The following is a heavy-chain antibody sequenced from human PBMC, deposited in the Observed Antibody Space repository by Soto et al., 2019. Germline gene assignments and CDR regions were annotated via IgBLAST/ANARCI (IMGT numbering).Heavy chain of an antibody. CDR2: VSTSSSYT. CDR1: GFTFSDHY. J-gene: IGHJ4*02. CDR3: ARLRLTGYFDY. Sequence: QVQLVESGGGLVKPGGSLRLSCVASGFTFSDHYMTWIRQAPGKGLEWLSYVSTSSSYTNYAASVKDRFTISRDNAMNSLYLQMNSLRAEDTAVYYCARLRLTGYFDYWGQGTLVTVSS. V-gene: IGHV3-11*05.